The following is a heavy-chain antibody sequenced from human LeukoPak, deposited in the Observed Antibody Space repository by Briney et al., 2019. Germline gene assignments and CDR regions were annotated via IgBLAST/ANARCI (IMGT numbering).Heavy chain of an antibody. CDR2: IYNSGRT. V-gene: IGHV4-59*01. J-gene: IGHJ3*02. Sequence: PSETLSLTCTVSGGSISVYYWTWIRQPPGKGLEYIGYIYNSGRTNYNPSLKSRVTISVDTSKNQFSLQLSSVTAADTAVYYCARWDPSFDAFSDAFDIWGQGTMVTVSS. D-gene: IGHD3-9*01. CDR1: GGSISVYY. CDR3: ARWDPSFDAFSDAFDI.